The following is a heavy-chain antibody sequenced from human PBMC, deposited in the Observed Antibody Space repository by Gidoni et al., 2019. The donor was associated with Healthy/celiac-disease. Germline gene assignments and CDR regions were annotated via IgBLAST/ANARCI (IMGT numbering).Heavy chain of an antibody. CDR1: GFTFRSYA. CDR3: AKRMASSSWYEGDDY. V-gene: IGHV3-23*01. J-gene: IGHJ4*02. Sequence: EVQLLESGGGLVQPGGSLSLSCAASGFTFRSYAMSWVRQAPGKGLEWGSAISGSGGSTYYADSGKGRFTISRDNSKNTLYLQMNSLRAEDTAVYYCAKRMASSSWYEGDDYWGQGTLVTVSS. D-gene: IGHD6-13*01. CDR2: ISGSGGST.